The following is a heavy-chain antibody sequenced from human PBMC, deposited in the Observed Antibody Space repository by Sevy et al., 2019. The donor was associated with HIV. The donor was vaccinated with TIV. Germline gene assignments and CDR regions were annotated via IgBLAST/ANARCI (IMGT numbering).Heavy chain of an antibody. CDR1: GGSISSSSYY. V-gene: IGHV4-39*01. J-gene: IGHJ3*02. CDR2: IYYSGST. D-gene: IGHD2-15*01. CDR3: SRPNCSGGSCYFAHAFDI. Sequence: SETLSLTCTVSGGSISSSSYYWGWIRQPPGKGLEWIGSIYYSGSTYYNPSLKSRVTISVDTSKNQFSLKLSSVTAADTGVYYCSRPNCSGGSCYFAHAFDIWGQGTMVTVSS.